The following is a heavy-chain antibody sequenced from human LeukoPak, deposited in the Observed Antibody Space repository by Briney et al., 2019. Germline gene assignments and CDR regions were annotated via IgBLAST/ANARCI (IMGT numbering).Heavy chain of an antibody. CDR2: ISSSSRYI. J-gene: IGHJ4*02. V-gene: IGHV3-21*01. CDR1: GFTFSSCS. D-gene: IGHD6-13*01. CDR3: ARSIAAAGIDY. Sequence: GGSLRLSCAASGFTFSSCSMNWVRQAPGKGLEWVSSISSSSRYIYYADSVKGRFTISRDNAKNSLYLQMNSLRAEDTAVYYCARSIAAAGIDYWGQGTLVTVSS.